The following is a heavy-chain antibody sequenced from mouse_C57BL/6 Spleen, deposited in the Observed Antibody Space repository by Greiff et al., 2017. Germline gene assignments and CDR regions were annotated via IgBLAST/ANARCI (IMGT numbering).Heavy chain of an antibody. CDR1: GYTFTDYE. V-gene: IGHV1-15*01. CDR2: IDPETGGT. J-gene: IGHJ2*01. CDR3: TREGTGTRVLDY. Sequence: VQLQQSGAELVRPGASVTLSCKASGYTFTDYEMHWVKQTPVHGLEWIGAIDPETGGTAYNQKFKGKAILTADKSSSTAYMELRSLTSEDSAVYYCTREGTGTRVLDYWGQGTTLTVSS. D-gene: IGHD4-1*01.